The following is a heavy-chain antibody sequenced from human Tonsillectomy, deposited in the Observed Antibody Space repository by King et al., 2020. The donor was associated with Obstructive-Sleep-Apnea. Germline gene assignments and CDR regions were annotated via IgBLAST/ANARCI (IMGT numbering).Heavy chain of an antibody. CDR2: INPSGGST. CDR3: AGVGYSYGWFYFDY. V-gene: IGHV1-46*01. CDR1: GYTFTTYS. J-gene: IGHJ4*02. D-gene: IGHD5-18*01. Sequence: VQLVESGAEVKKPGASVKVSCKASGYTFTTYSMHWVRQAPGQGLEWMGIINPSGGSTSYAQKYQDRVTMTRDTSTSTVYMALSNLRSEDTAVYSCAGVGYSYGWFYFDYWGQGTLVTVSS.